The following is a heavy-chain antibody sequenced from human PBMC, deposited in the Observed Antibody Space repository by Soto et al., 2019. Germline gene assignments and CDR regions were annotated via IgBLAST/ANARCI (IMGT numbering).Heavy chain of an antibody. CDR2: IYYSGST. V-gene: IGHV4-39*01. Sequence: XGILSLTFTVSGGSISNRNYYWGGIRQPPGKGLEWIGTIYYSGSTDYNPSLKSRVTMSVDTSKNQFSLKLSSVTAADTAVYYCARQVLAVAGYYFDSWAREPRSPSPQ. J-gene: IGHJ4*02. CDR1: GGSISNRNYY. D-gene: IGHD6-19*01. CDR3: ARQVLAVAGYYFDS.